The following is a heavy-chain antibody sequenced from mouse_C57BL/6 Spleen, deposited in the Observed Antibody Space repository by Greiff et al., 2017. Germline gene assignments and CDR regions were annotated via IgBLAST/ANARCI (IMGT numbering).Heavy chain of an antibody. V-gene: IGHV3-1*01. J-gene: IGHJ1*03. CDR1: GYSITSGYD. CDR2: ISYSGST. Sequence: ESGPGMVKPSQSLSLTCTVTGYSITSGYDWHWIRHFPGNKLEWMGYISYSGSTNYNPSLKSRISITHDTSKNHFFLKLNSVTTEDTATYYCAREGDYYGYFDVWGTGTTVTVSS. CDR3: AREGDYYGYFDV. D-gene: IGHD2-4*01.